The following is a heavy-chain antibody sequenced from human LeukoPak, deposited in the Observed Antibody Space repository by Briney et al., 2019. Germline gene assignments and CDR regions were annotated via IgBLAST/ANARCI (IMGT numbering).Heavy chain of an antibody. D-gene: IGHD1-14*01. J-gene: IGHJ3*02. CDR3: TRGVGHNPFFDI. Sequence: GGSLRLSCAASGFILSDHYMHWVRQAPGKGLEWVAVIWYDGSKEYYADSVKGRFTISRDNSKNTLYLQMNSLRGEDTAVYYCTRGVGHNPFFDIWGQGTTVTVSS. CDR1: GFILSDHY. CDR2: IWYDGSKE. V-gene: IGHV3-33*08.